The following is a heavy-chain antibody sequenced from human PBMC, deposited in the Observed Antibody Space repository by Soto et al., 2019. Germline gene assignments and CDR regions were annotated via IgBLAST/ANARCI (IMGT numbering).Heavy chain of an antibody. J-gene: IGHJ5*02. CDR2: INAGNGNT. V-gene: IGHV1-3*01. D-gene: IGHD5-18*01. CDR3: ARDPRSSYGNT. Sequence: ASVKVSCKASGYTFTSYAMNWVRQAPGQRLEWMGWINAGNGNTKYSQKFQGRVTITRDTSASTAYMELSSLRSEDTAVYYCARDPRSSYGNTWGQGTLVTLSS. CDR1: GYTFTSYA.